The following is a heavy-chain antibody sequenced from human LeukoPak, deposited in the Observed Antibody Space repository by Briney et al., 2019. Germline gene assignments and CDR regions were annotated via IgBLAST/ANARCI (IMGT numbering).Heavy chain of an antibody. D-gene: IGHD2-2*02. Sequence: GGSLRLSCAASGFTFSIYGMHWVRQAPGKGLEWVAFVQYDGTDIHYTDSVKGRFTISRDNSKNTLYLQINSLRTEDTAVYYCARRSVYCSSTSCYTIDYWGQGTLVTVSS. CDR3: ARRSVYCSSTSCYTIDY. CDR1: GFTFSIYG. J-gene: IGHJ4*02. V-gene: IGHV3-30*19. CDR2: VQYDGTDI.